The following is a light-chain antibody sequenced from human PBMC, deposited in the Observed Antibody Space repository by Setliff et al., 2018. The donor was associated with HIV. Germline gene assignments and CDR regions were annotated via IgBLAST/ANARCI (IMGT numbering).Light chain of an antibody. V-gene: IGLV2-14*03. CDR3: SSYTGTSTFV. Sequence: QSALTQPASVSGSPGQSITISCTGTSSDVGHNNYVSWYQQHPGKAPQLIIFDVTKRPSGVSNRFSGSKSGNTASLTISGLQAEDDGDYYCSSYTGTSTFVFGTGTKVTVL. J-gene: IGLJ1*01. CDR1: SSDVGHNNY. CDR2: DVT.